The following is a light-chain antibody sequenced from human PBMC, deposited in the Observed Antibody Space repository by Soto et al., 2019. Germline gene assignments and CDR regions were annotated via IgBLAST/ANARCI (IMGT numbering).Light chain of an antibody. CDR1: SSDVGSCKY. CDR2: EVI. V-gene: IGLV2-8*01. Sequence: QSALTQPPSASGSPGQSVTISCTGTSSDVGSCKYVSWYQQHPGKAPKLMIYEVIKRPSGVPDRFSGSKSGNTASLTVSGLQAEDEADYYYSSYEDSKNLEVVFGGGTKVTVL. J-gene: IGLJ2*01. CDR3: SSYEDSKNLEVV.